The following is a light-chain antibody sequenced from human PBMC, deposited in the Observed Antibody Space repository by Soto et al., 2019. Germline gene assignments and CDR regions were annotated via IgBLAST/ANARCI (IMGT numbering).Light chain of an antibody. CDR2: KAS. CDR3: QQLRSYPST. V-gene: IGKV1-5*03. Sequence: DIQMTQSPSTLSGSVGDRVTITCRASQTISSWLVWYQQKPGKAPKLLIYKASTLKSGVPSRFSGSGSGTEFTLTISSLQPDDFATYYCQQLRSYPSTFGGGTKVDIK. CDR1: QTISSW. J-gene: IGKJ4*01.